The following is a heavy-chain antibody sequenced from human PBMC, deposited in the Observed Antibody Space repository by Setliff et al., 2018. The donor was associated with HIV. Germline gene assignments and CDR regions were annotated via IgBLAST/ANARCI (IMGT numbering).Heavy chain of an antibody. CDR2: IYYSGST. CDR3: ARTSHDYGDYSFDY. J-gene: IGHJ4*02. V-gene: IGHV4-30-4*08. D-gene: IGHD4-17*01. Sequence: ASETLSLTCTVSGGSISSGDYYWSWIRQPPGKGLEWIGYIYYSGSTYYNPSLKSRVTISVDTSKNQFSLKLSSVTAADTAVYYCARTSHDYGDYSFDYWGQGTLVTVSS. CDR1: GGSISSGDYY.